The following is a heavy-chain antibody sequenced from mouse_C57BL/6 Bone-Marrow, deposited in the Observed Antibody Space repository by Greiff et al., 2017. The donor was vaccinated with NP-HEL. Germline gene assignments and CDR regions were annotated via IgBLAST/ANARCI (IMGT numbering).Heavy chain of an antibody. D-gene: IGHD2-4*01. V-gene: IGHV1-81*01. J-gene: IGHJ2*01. CDR1: GYTFTSYG. CDR2: IYPRSGNT. CDR3: ARRDYDVDY. Sequence: VKQSCKASGYTFTSYGISWVKQRTGQGLEWIGEIYPRSGNTYYNEKFKGKATLTADKSSSTAYMELRSLTSEDSAVYFCARRDYDVDYWGQGTTLTVSS.